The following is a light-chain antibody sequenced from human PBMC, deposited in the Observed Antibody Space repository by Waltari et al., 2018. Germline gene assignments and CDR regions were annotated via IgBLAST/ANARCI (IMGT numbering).Light chain of an antibody. CDR1: SSDIGGYNY. V-gene: IGLV2-8*01. CDR3: SSYGGSTVV. Sequence: QSALTQPPSASGSPGQSVTISCIGTSSDIGGYNYVSWYQQHPGEAPKLMIYEVTKRPSGVPDRFSGSKSGNTASLTVSGLQAEDEADYYCSSYGGSTVVFGGGTKLTVL. CDR2: EVT. J-gene: IGLJ2*01.